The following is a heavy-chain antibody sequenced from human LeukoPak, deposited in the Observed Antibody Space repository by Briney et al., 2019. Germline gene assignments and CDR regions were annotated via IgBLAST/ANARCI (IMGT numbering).Heavy chain of an antibody. CDR1: GDSISSGDYY. V-gene: IGHV4-30-4*01. CDR2: IYYNGGT. J-gene: IGHJ4*02. D-gene: IGHD3-16*01. Sequence: SQTLSLTCTGSGDSISSGDYYWSWIRQPPGKGLEWIGYIYYNGGTHYNPSLKSRVTTSVDTSKNQFSLKLSSVTAADTAVYYCARVGGSYPPRYFDYWGQGTLVTVSS. CDR3: ARVGGSYPPRYFDY.